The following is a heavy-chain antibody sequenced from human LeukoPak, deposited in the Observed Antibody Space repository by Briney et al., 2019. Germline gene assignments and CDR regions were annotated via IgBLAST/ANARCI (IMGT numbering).Heavy chain of an antibody. D-gene: IGHD2/OR15-2a*01. CDR1: ANYW. J-gene: IGHJ4*02. V-gene: IGHV3-74*01. CDR2: INSDGSWT. CDR3: VSFYETY. Sequence: GGSLRLSCVASANYWMHWVRQAPGKGLVWVSHINSDGSWTSYADSVKGRFTISKDNAKDTVYLQMNSLRAEDTAVYYCVSFYETYWGRGTLVTVSS.